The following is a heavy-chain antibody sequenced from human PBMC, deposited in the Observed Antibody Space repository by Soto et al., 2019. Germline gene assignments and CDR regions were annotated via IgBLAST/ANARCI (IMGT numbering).Heavy chain of an antibody. V-gene: IGHV4-59*08. Sequence: SETLSLTCTVSGGSISTYYWTWIRQSPGKGLEWIGYIYYSGSTSYNPSLKSRVTISVDTSKNQFSLKLSSVTAADTAVYYCARRLYYDSSGFEGGGMDVWGQGTTVTVSS. CDR1: GGSISTYY. D-gene: IGHD3-22*01. J-gene: IGHJ6*02. CDR3: ARRLYYDSSGFEGGGMDV. CDR2: IYYSGST.